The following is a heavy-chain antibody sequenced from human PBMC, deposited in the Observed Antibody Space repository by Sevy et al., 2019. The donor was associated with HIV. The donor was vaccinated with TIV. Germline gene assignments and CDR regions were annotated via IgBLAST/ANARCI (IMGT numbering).Heavy chain of an antibody. CDR3: ATHRGQWLFTAVFDY. Sequence: GGSLRLSCAASGFTFSDYYMSWIRQAPGKGLEWVSAISGSGGSTYYADSVKGRFTISRDNSKNTLYLKMNSLRAEDTAVYYCATHRGQWLFTAVFDYWGQGTLVTVSS. CDR2: ISGSGGST. CDR1: GFTFSDYY. J-gene: IGHJ4*02. D-gene: IGHD6-19*01. V-gene: IGHV3-23*01.